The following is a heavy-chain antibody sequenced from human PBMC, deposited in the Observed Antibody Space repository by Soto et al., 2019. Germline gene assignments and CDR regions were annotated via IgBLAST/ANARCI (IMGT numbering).Heavy chain of an antibody. CDR3: AKDYYHHYFSGALDY. D-gene: IGHD2-15*01. Sequence: QVQLVESGGGVVQPGRSPRLSCAASGFTFSSYGMHWVRQAPGKGLEWVAVISYDGSNKYYADSVKGRFTISRDNSKNTLYLQMNSLRAEDTAVYYCAKDYYHHYFSGALDYWGQGTLVTVSS. CDR1: GFTFSSYG. J-gene: IGHJ4*02. CDR2: ISYDGSNK. V-gene: IGHV3-30*18.